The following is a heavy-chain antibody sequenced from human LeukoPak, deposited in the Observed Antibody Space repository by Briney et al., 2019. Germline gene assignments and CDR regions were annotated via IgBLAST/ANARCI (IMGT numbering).Heavy chain of an antibody. J-gene: IGHJ4*02. Sequence: PGGSLRLSCAASGFTASSNYMSWVRQAPGKGLEWISVIYSGGSTYYADSVKGRFTISRDNSKNTLYLQMNSLRAEDTAVYYCARGSPILRGRPFDYWGQGTLVTVSS. CDR2: IYSGGST. V-gene: IGHV3-53*01. D-gene: IGHD3-10*01. CDR3: ARGSPILRGRPFDY. CDR1: GFTASSNY.